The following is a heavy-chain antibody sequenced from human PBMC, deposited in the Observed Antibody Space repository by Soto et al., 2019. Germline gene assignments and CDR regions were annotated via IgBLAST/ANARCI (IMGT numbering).Heavy chain of an antibody. CDR1: GYSISSGYY. Sequence: SETLSLTCAVSGYSISSGYYWGWLRQPPGKGLEWIGIIYHGGSTYYNPSLNSRVTLSIDMTNHHVSLILNSVTAADTAVYYCARVGPWVPYYYDSSPYTFENWFDPWGQGTLVTVSS. D-gene: IGHD3-22*01. V-gene: IGHV4-38-2*01. J-gene: IGHJ5*02. CDR2: IYHGGST. CDR3: ARVGPWVPYYYDSSPYTFENWFDP.